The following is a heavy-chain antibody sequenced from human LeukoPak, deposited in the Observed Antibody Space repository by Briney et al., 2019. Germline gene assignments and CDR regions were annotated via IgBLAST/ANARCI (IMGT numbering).Heavy chain of an antibody. CDR2: INTDGSTI. CDR1: GFTFSSYW. V-gene: IGHV3-74*01. D-gene: IGHD2-2*01. CDR3: ARERKSSTSMDY. Sequence: QTGGSLRLSCAPSGFTFSSYWMHWVRQAPGEGLVWVSRINTDGSTITYADSVKGRFTISRDNAKNTLYLQMNSLRAEDTAVYFCARERKSSTSMDYWGQGTLVTVSS. J-gene: IGHJ4*02.